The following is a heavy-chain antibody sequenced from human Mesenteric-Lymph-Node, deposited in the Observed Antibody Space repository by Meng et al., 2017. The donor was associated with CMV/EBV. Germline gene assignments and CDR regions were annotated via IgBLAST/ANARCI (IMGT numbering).Heavy chain of an antibody. CDR2: ISSSSSYM. V-gene: IGHV3-21*01. J-gene: IGHJ4*02. D-gene: IGHD2-2*03. CDR1: GFTFSSYS. Sequence: GESLKISCAASGFTFSSYSMNWVRQAPGKGLEWVSSISSSSSYMYYADSVKGRFTISRDNAKNSLYLQMNSLRAEDTAVYYCARVNGYCSSTSCSNYFDYWGQGTLVTVSS. CDR3: ARVNGYCSSTSCSNYFDY.